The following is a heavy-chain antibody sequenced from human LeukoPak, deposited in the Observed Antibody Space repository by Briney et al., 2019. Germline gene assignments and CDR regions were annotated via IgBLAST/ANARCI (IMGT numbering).Heavy chain of an antibody. CDR1: GYTFSSYE. Sequence: ASVKVSCKASGYTFSSYEINWVRQATGQGLEWMGWMNPNSGNTGYAPKFQGRVTMTRNTSINTAYMELSSLRSEDTAVYYCARGRGKYSSLDYWGQGTLVTVSS. J-gene: IGHJ4*02. CDR3: ARGRGKYSSLDY. CDR2: MNPNSGNT. D-gene: IGHD5-18*01. V-gene: IGHV1-8*01.